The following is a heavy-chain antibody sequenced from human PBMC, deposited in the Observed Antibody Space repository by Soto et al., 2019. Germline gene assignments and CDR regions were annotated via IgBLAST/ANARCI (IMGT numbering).Heavy chain of an antibody. V-gene: IGHV3-23*01. D-gene: IGHD6-13*01. CDR2: ISGSGGST. Sequence: EVQLLESGGGLVQPGGSLRLSCAAAGFTFSIYAMSWVRQAPGKGLEWVSAISGSGGSTYYADSVKGRFTISRDNSKNTLYLTMNSLRADDTAVYYCATANRGGAATLVRDYWGQGTLVTVSS. CDR3: ATANRGGAATLVRDY. CDR1: GFTFSIYA. J-gene: IGHJ4*02.